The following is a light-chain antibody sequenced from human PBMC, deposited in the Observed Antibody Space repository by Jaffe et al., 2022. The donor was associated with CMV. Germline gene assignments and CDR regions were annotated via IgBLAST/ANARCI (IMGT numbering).Light chain of an antibody. J-gene: IGKJ3*01. CDR2: TAS. Sequence: DIQLTQSPSFLSASVGDRVTITCRASQGISNYLGWYQQKPGKAPTLLIHTASILQGGVPSRFSGSGSGTEFTLTISTLQPEDFATYYCQQLNSYPLTFGPGTKVNIK. CDR1: QGISNY. V-gene: IGKV1-9*01. CDR3: QQLNSYPLT.